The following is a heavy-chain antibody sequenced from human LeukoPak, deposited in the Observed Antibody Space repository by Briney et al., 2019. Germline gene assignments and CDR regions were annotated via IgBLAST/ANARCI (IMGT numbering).Heavy chain of an antibody. J-gene: IGHJ4*02. V-gene: IGHV3-23*01. CDR1: GFTFGSYA. CDR3: AKTGTPRFDY. CDR2: FSGSGGST. Sequence: PGGSLRLSCAASGFTFGSYAMSWVRQAPGKGLEWVSAFSGSGGSTYYADSVKGRFTISRDNSKNTLFLQMNSLRAEDTAVYYCAKTGTPRFDYGGQGPLVTVSS.